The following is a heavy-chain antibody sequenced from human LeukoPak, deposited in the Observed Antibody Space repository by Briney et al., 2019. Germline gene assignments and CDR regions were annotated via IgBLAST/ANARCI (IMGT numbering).Heavy chain of an antibody. CDR3: ARSFSSSWYYLDY. J-gene: IGHJ4*02. Sequence: SETLSLTCTVSGGSIYSGTYYWSWLRQPAGKGLEWIGRMYTSGSTNYNPSLKSRVTISIDTSKNQFSLKLSSVTAADTAVYYCARSFSSSWYYLDYWGQGTLVTVSS. CDR1: GGSIYSGTYY. D-gene: IGHD6-13*01. V-gene: IGHV4-61*02. CDR2: MYTSGST.